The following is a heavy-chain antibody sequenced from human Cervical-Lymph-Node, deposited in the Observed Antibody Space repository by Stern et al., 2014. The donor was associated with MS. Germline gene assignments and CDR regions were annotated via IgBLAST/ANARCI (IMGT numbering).Heavy chain of an antibody. Sequence: VQLQESGPGLVKPSQTLSLTCTVSGGSISSGGYYWSWIRQHPGKGLEXIGYIYYSGSTYYNPSLKSRVTISVDTSKNQFSLKLSSVTAADTAVYYCARGRFLEWRTGNWFDPWGQGTLVTVSS. D-gene: IGHD3-3*01. J-gene: IGHJ5*02. CDR3: ARGRFLEWRTGNWFDP. CDR2: IYYSGST. CDR1: GGSISSGGYY. V-gene: IGHV4-31*03.